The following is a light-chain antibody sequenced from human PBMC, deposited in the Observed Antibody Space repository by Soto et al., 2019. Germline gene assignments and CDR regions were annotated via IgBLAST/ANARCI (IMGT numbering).Light chain of an antibody. Sequence: QSALTQPASVSGSPGQSITLSCTGTSSDVGGYNYVSWYQQHPGKAPKLMIYEVSNRPSGVSNRFSGSKSGNTASLTISGLQAEDEADYYCSSYTSYATGVFGGGTKVTVL. CDR1: SSDVGGYNY. V-gene: IGLV2-14*01. CDR3: SSYTSYATGV. CDR2: EVS. J-gene: IGLJ3*02.